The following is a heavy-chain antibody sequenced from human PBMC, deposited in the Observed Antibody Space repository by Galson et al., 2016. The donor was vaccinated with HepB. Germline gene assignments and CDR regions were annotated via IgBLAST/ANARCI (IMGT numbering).Heavy chain of an antibody. CDR3: ARDLGGYSGYGGNYFGMDV. D-gene: IGHD5-12*01. V-gene: IGHV3-33*01. CDR2: IWFDGRII. J-gene: IGHJ6*02. Sequence: SLRLSCAASGFTFSDYAMHWVRQAPGKGLEWVTVIWFDGRIIYYAESVKGRFTISRDNSKSTVNLHMNSLRPEDTAVYYCARDLGGYSGYGGNYFGMDVWGQGTTVTVS. CDR1: GFTFSDYA.